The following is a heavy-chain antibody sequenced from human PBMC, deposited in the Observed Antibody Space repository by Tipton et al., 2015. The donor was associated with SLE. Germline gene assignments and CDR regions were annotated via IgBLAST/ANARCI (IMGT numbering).Heavy chain of an antibody. CDR2: IYTSGGT. V-gene: IGHV4-4*07. Sequence: TLSLTCTVSGGSISNYYWSWIRQPAGKGLEWIGRIYTSGGTNSNPSPKSRVTMSVDTSKNQFSLKLSSVTAADTAVYYCARDHPVAGPFDYWGQGTLVTVSS. J-gene: IGHJ4*02. D-gene: IGHD6-19*01. CDR3: ARDHPVAGPFDY. CDR1: GGSISNYY.